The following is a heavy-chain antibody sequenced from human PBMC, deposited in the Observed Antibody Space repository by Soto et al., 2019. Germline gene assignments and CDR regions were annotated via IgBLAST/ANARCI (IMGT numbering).Heavy chain of an antibody. J-gene: IGHJ6*03. CDR2: IGTAGDT. Sequence: GASLKISCAASGFTFSSYDMHWVRQATGKGLEWVSAIGTAGDTYYPGSVKGRFTISRENAKNSLYLQMNSLRAGDTAVYYCARARVATIDYYYYMDVWGKGTTVTVSS. V-gene: IGHV3-13*01. CDR1: GFTFSSYD. CDR3: ARARVATIDYYYYMDV. D-gene: IGHD5-12*01.